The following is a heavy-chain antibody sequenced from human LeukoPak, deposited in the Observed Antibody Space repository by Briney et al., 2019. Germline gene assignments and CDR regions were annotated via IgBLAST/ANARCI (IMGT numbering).Heavy chain of an antibody. V-gene: IGHV3-30*02. CDR2: IRYDGSNK. CDR3: AKEVGSWYSSSWSSDY. Sequence: GGSLRLSCAASGFTFSSYSMNWVRQAPGKGLEWVAFIRYDGSNKYYADSVKGRFTISRDNSKNTLYLQMNSLRAEDTAVYYCAKEVGSWYSSSWSSDYWGQGTLVTVSS. CDR1: GFTFSSYS. J-gene: IGHJ4*02. D-gene: IGHD6-13*01.